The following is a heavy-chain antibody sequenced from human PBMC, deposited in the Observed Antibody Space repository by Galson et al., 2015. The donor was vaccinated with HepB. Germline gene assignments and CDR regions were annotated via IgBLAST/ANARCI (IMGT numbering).Heavy chain of an antibody. CDR3: ARSNINWATGLYSFVD. J-gene: IGHJ4*02. CDR2: TNPNSGDT. CDR1: GYTFSGYY. Sequence: SVKVSCKASGYTFSGYYIHWVRQAPGQGLEWMGWTNPNSGDTSYAQSFQGRVTMTRDTTISTAYMELTRLTSDDTAIYFCARSNINWATGLYSFVDWGLGTLVTVSS. V-gene: IGHV1-2*02. D-gene: IGHD1-1*01.